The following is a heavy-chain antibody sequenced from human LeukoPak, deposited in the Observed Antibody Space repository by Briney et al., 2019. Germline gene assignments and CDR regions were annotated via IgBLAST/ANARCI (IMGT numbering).Heavy chain of an antibody. V-gene: IGHV3-30*03. J-gene: IGHJ4*02. CDR1: GFTFSSYG. Sequence: PGGSLRLSCAASGFTFSSYGMHWVRQAPGKGLEWVAMTSFDGSYKNYADSVKGRFTISRDNAKNTLYLQMNSLRAEDTAVYYCARVIYSGWEGELSDWGQGTLVTVSS. CDR3: ARVIYSGWEGELSD. D-gene: IGHD6-19*01. CDR2: TSFDGSYK.